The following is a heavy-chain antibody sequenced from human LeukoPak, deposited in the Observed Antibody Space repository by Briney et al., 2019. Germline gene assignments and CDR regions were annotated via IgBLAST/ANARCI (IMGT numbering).Heavy chain of an antibody. CDR1: GFTFRSHA. D-gene: IGHD2-21*01. V-gene: IGHV3-23*01. J-gene: IGHJ4*02. Sequence: SGGSLRLSCVGSGFTFRSHAMSWVRQAPEKGLEFVSGIYENGGTTYYADSVKGRFSISRDNSKHTLYLQMDSLRGEDTAVYYCAKDFRIGYSAHFDYWGQGALVTVSS. CDR2: IYENGGTT. CDR3: AKDFRIGYSAHFDY.